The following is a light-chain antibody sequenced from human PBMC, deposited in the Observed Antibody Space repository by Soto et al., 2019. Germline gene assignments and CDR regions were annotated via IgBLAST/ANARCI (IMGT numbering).Light chain of an antibody. J-gene: IGKJ1*01. CDR1: QTIGSSY. CDR2: GGA. CDR3: QQYRTPSQT. V-gene: IGKV3-20*01. Sequence: EIVLTQSPGTLSFFPGESATLSFRASQTIGSSYLAWYQQRPGQAPRLLIYGGANRATGIPDRFGATGSETDFTLAISRLEPEDFAVYYCQQYRTPSQTFGQGTKVDIK.